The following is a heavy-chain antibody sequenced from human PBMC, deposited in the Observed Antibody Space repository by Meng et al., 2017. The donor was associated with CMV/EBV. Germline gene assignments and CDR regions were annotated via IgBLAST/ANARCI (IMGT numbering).Heavy chain of an antibody. CDR3: ARSGPMGRVLGY. J-gene: IGHJ4*02. V-gene: IGHV5-51*01. CDR2: IYPGDSDT. Sequence: GESLNISCAASGFTFSSYSMNWVRQAPGKGLEWMGIIYPGDSDTRYSPSFQGQVTISADKSISTAYLQWSSLKASDTAMYYCARSGPMGRVLGYWGQGTLVTVSS. D-gene: IGHD3-10*01. CDR1: GFTFSSYS.